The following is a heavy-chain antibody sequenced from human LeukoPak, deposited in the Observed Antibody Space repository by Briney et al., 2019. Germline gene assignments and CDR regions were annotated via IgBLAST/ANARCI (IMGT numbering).Heavy chain of an antibody. D-gene: IGHD4-17*01. Sequence: PSETLSLTCAVSDYSISSGYYWGWIRQPPGKGLEWIGSIYHSGSTYYNPSLKSRVTISVDTSKNQFSLKLSSVTAADTAVYYRARTYGDFDFWYFAVWGRGTLVTVSS. CDR1: DYSISSGYY. CDR2: IYHSGST. J-gene: IGHJ2*01. V-gene: IGHV4-38-2*01. CDR3: ARTYGDFDFWYFAV.